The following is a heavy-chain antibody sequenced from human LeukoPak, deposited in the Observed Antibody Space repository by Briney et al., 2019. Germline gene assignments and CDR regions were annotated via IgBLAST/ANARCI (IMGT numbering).Heavy chain of an antibody. Sequence: ETLSLTCTVSGGSISSYYWSWIRQPPGKGLEWIGYIYYSGSTNYNPSLKSRVTISVDTSKNQFSLKLSSVTAADTAVYYCARAPWGAAARDWGQGTLVTVSS. CDR3: ARAPWGAAARD. V-gene: IGHV4-59*01. CDR1: GGSISSYY. CDR2: IYYSGST. J-gene: IGHJ4*02. D-gene: IGHD6-13*01.